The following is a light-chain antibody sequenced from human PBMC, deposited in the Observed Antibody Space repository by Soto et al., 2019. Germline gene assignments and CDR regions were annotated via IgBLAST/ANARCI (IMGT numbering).Light chain of an antibody. J-gene: IGKJ5*01. CDR2: LGS. V-gene: IGKV2-28*01. CDR1: QSLLTSNGYDS. Sequence: DIVMTQSPLSLPVTPGESASISCRSSQSLLTSNGYDSLHWYVQKAGQSPQLLVYLGSIRASGVPDRFSVSGSGTDFTLQINRVEAEDVGVYYCMQGLQFPITFGQGTRLEIK. CDR3: MQGLQFPIT.